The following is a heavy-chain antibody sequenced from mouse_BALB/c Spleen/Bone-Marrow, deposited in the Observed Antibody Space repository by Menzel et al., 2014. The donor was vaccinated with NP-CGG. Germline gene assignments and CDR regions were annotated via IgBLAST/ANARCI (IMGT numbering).Heavy chain of an antibody. V-gene: IGHV3-5*02. CDR1: GISITTGNYR. CDR3: ARHYRNYLDS. Sequence: EVKLLESGPGLVKPSQTVSLTCTVTGISITTGNYRWSWIRHFPGNELEWVGYIYYSGTITYHPSLTSRTTITSDSSNKQSFPERSSFTAEDTAKYYSARHYRNYLDSWGQGAPLTASS. CDR2: IYYSGTI. D-gene: IGHD2-1*01. J-gene: IGHJ2*01.